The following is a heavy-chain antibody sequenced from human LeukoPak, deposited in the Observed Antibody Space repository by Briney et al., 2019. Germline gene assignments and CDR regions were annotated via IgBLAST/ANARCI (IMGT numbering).Heavy chain of an antibody. V-gene: IGHV3-21*03. Sequence: GGSLRLSCAASGFTFSSYSMHWVRQAPGKGLEWVSSISSGGGYIYNADSVKGRFTISRDNAENSLSLQMNSLRAEDTAVYYCASLEYSSAYFDSWGQGALVTVSS. CDR1: GFTFSSYS. D-gene: IGHD6-6*01. CDR2: ISSGGGYI. CDR3: ASLEYSSAYFDS. J-gene: IGHJ4*02.